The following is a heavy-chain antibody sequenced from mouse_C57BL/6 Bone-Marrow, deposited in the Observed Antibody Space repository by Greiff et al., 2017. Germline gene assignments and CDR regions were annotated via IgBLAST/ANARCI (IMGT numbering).Heavy chain of an antibody. J-gene: IGHJ2*01. CDR1: GYTFTSYW. D-gene: IGHD1-1*01. Sequence: QVQLQQPGAELVKPGASVKLSCKASGYTFTSYWMHWVKQRPGQGLEWIGMIHPNSGSTNYNEKFKSKATLTVDKSSSTAYMQLSSLTSEDSAVYCCARRGYCGSGYEFAYWGQGTTLTVSS. CDR2: IHPNSGST. V-gene: IGHV1-64*01. CDR3: ARRGYCGSGYEFAY.